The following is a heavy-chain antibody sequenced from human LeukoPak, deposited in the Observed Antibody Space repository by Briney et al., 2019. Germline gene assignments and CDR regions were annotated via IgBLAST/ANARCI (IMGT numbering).Heavy chain of an antibody. Sequence: GRSVRLSCGASGFPFSSYTMHWVRQAPGKGLEWVAVISYDGGNKYHADSVKGRFTISRDNSKNTLYLQMSSLRDEDTAVYYCAREMTTTETFDYWGQGTLVTVSS. D-gene: IGHD5-24*01. CDR1: GFPFSSYT. CDR3: AREMTTTETFDY. CDR2: ISYDGGNK. V-gene: IGHV3-30-3*01. J-gene: IGHJ4*02.